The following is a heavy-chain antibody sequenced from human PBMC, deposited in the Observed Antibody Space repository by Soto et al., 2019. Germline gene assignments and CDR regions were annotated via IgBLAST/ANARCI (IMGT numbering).Heavy chain of an antibody. CDR3: ARGDPRRITMVRGVNNYYYGMDV. V-gene: IGHV4-34*01. CDR2: INHSGST. D-gene: IGHD3-10*01. CDR1: GGSFSGYY. Sequence: PSETLSLTCAVYGGSFSGYYWSWIRQPPGKGLEWIGEINHSGSTNYNPSLKSRVTISVDTSKNQFSLKLSSVTAADTAVYYCARGDPRRITMVRGVNNYYYGMDVWGQGTTVTVSS. J-gene: IGHJ6*02.